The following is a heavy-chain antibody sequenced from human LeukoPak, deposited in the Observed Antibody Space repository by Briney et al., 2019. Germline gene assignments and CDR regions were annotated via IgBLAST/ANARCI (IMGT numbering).Heavy chain of an antibody. CDR3: ARGLGYSSSWYDY. CDR2: INHSGST. Sequence: SETLSLTCAVSGGSFSGYYWSWIRQPPGKGLEWIGEINHSGSTNYNPSLKSRVTITVDTSKNQFSLKLSSVTAADTAVYYCARGLGYSSSWYDYWGQGTLVTDSS. D-gene: IGHD6-13*01. J-gene: IGHJ4*02. CDR1: GGSFSGYY. V-gene: IGHV4-34*01.